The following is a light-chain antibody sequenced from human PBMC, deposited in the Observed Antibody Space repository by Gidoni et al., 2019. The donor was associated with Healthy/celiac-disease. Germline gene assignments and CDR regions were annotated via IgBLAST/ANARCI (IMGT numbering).Light chain of an antibody. CDR1: QGVSSY. CDR2: DAS. V-gene: IGKV3D-11*01. Sequence: EIVLTPSPATLSLSPGERATLSCRASQGVSSYLAWYQQKPGQAPRLLIYDASNRATGIPARFSGSGPGTDFTLTISSLEPEDFAVYYCQQRSNWPALTFGGGTKVEIK. J-gene: IGKJ4*01. CDR3: QQRSNWPALT.